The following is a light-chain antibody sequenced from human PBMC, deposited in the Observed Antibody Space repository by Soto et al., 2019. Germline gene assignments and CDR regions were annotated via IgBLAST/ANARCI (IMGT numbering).Light chain of an antibody. Sequence: DIQITQSPSSLSASVGDRVTIPCRASQGISSYLAWYQQKPGKAPKLLIYAASTLQSGVPSRFRGSGSGTDFTLTISRLQPEDFATYYCQQLNSYPLTFGGGTKVDIK. J-gene: IGKJ4*01. CDR1: QGISSY. CDR3: QQLNSYPLT. V-gene: IGKV1-9*01. CDR2: AAS.